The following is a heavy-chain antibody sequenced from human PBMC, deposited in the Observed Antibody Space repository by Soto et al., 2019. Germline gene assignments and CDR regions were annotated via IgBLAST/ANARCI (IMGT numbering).Heavy chain of an antibody. V-gene: IGHV3-33*03. D-gene: IGHD3-3*01. Sequence: GGSLRLSCAASGFTFSSYGMHWVRQAPGKGLEWVAVIWYDGSNKYYVDSVKGRFTISRDNAKNSLYLQMNSLRAEDTAVYYCASGTHDFWSGYPDYWGQGTLVTVSS. CDR2: IWYDGSNK. J-gene: IGHJ4*02. CDR3: ASGTHDFWSGYPDY. CDR1: GFTFSSYG.